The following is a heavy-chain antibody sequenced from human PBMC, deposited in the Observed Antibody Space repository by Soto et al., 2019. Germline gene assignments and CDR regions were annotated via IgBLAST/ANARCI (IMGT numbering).Heavy chain of an antibody. CDR1: GFTFSSYA. J-gene: IGHJ6*02. CDR3: ARGWGAARALMDDYGMDV. CDR2: ISGSGGST. D-gene: IGHD6-6*01. Sequence: PGGSLRLSCAASGFTFSSYAMSWVRQAPGKGLEWVSAISGSGGSTYYADSVKGRFTISRENSKNTLYLQMNRLIAEDTAVYYCARGWGAARALMDDYGMDVWGQGTTVTVSS. V-gene: IGHV3-23*01.